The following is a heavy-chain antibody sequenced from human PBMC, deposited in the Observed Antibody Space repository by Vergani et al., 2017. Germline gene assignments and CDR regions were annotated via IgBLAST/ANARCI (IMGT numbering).Heavy chain of an antibody. CDR2: TSYDGGNK. Sequence: QVQLVESGGGVVQPGRSLRLSCAASGFTFSSSAMHWVRQAPGKGLEWVAVTSYDGGNKYYADSVKGRFTISRDNSKNTLYLQMNSLRAEDTAVYYCASGLGMTTVTKGEILDPWGQGTLVTVPS. J-gene: IGHJ5*02. CDR3: ASGLGMTTVTKGEILDP. V-gene: IGHV3-30*04. CDR1: GFTFSSSA. D-gene: IGHD4-17*01.